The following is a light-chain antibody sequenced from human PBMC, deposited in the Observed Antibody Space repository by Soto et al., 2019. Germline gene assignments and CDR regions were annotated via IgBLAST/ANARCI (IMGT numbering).Light chain of an antibody. CDR3: LQDYNYPRT. Sequence: DIQMTQSPSTLSASVGDRVTISCRPSQSISSWLVWYQQKPGKAPKLLIYDASSLQSGVPSRFSGSGSGTEFTLAISSLQPDDFASYYCLQDYNYPRTFGGGTKVDIK. J-gene: IGKJ4*01. V-gene: IGKV1-5*01. CDR2: DAS. CDR1: QSISSW.